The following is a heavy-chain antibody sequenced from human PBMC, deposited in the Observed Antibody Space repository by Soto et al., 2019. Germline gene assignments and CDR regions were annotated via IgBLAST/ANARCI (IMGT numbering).Heavy chain of an antibody. D-gene: IGHD3-22*01. Sequence: GGSLIPACATSGFIFVYSCMSLIRQAHGKGLEWVAYISSTSSYTDYADSVKGRFTISRDNAKNSLYLQMNSLRAEDTAVYYCARDPNSSGYGWFDPWGQGTLVTVSS. J-gene: IGHJ5*02. CDR2: ISSTSSYT. CDR3: ARDPNSSGYGWFDP. CDR1: GFIFVYSC. V-gene: IGHV3-11*05.